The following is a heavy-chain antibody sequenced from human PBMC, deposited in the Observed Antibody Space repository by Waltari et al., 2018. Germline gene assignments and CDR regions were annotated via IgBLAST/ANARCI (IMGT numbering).Heavy chain of an antibody. D-gene: IGHD2-2*01. V-gene: IGHV4-38-2*02. CDR1: GYSISRGYY. CDR2: IYHSGST. CDR3: AREGYGSSTSCYGVFGGRKDNWFDP. Sequence: QVQLQASGPGLVKPSETLSLTCAVSGYSISRGYYWCWIRQPPGKGLQWLGSIYHSGSTYYNPSLKSRVNISVDTSKNQFSLKLSSVTAADTAVYYCAREGYGSSTSCYGVFGGRKDNWFDPWGQGTLVTVSS. J-gene: IGHJ5*02.